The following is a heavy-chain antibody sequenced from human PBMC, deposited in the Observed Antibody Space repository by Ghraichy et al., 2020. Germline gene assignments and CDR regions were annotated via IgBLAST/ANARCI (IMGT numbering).Heavy chain of an antibody. D-gene: IGHD3-10*01. CDR1: GGSINNFY. V-gene: IGHV4-59*08. CDR3: ARHSKIVFWGVMDV. CDR2: ANHTGTI. J-gene: IGHJ6*02. Sequence: SETLSLTCTVSGGSINNFYWSWVRQPPGRGLEWIGYANHTGTISYSPSLKSRVTISVGTSSNQFSLNLRSVTAADTAVYYCARHSKIVFWGVMDVWGQGTTVTVSS.